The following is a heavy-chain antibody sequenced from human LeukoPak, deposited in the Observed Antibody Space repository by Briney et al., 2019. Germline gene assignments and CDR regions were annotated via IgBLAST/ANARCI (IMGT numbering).Heavy chain of an antibody. CDR1: GGSFSGYY. CDR2: INHSGST. D-gene: IGHD1-1*01. CDR3: ARGWKRTYYGMDV. V-gene: IGHV4-34*01. Sequence: SETLSLTCAVYGGSFSGYYWSWIRQPPGKGLEWIGEINHSGSTNYNPSLKGRVTISVDTSKNQFSLKLSSVTAADTGVYYCARGWKRTYYGMDVWGQGTTVTVSS. J-gene: IGHJ6*02.